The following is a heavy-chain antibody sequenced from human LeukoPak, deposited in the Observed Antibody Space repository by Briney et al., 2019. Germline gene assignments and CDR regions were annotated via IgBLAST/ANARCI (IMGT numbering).Heavy chain of an antibody. J-gene: IGHJ5*02. CDR1: GYTFTGYY. CDR3: ARDPYYYDSSGPNWFDP. V-gene: IGHV1-2*02. D-gene: IGHD3-22*01. Sequence: ASVKVSCKASGYTFTGYYMHWVRQAPGQGLEWMGWINPNSGGTNYAQKFQGRVTMTRDTSISTAYMGLSRLRSDDTAVYYCARDPYYYDSSGPNWFDPWGQGTLVTVSS. CDR2: INPNSGGT.